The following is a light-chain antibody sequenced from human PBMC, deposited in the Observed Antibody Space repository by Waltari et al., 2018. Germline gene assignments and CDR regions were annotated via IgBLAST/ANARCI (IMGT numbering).Light chain of an antibody. CDR3: LLYFGGVRV. CDR2: STN. J-gene: IGLJ3*02. CDR1: TGPGTYIPY. V-gene: IGLV7-43*01. Sequence: QTVVTQEPSLTVSPGGTVTLTCTSSTGPGTYIPYVNWLQQKPGQAPRTLIYSTNKKHSWTPARFSGSLLGGKAALTLSGVQPEDEAEYYCLLYFGGVRVFGGGTKLTVL.